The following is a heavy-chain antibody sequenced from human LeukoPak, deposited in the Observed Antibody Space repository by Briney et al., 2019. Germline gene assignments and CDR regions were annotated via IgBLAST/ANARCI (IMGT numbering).Heavy chain of an antibody. Sequence: GGSLRLSCAASGFSFSKYWMHWVRQPPGQGLVWVSRIKEDGTYTSYADSVKGRFTISRDNAKNTVFPQMNSLRAEDTAVYYCARDFDMGITPGDDFDFWGQGTLVTVSS. V-gene: IGHV3-74*01. D-gene: IGHD3-9*01. CDR1: GFSFSKYW. CDR3: ARDFDMGITPGDDFDF. J-gene: IGHJ4*02. CDR2: IKEDGTYT.